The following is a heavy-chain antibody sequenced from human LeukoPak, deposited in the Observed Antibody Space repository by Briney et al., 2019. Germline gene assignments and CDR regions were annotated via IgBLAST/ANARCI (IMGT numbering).Heavy chain of an antibody. Sequence: ASVKVSCKASGYKFTTFAISWVRQAPGQGLEWMGGINTYNGGAKYAQNFQGRVTMTTDTSTTTAYMELRRLTPDDTAMYYCARDLPYDYVWGSPIEYYFDYWGQGTLVTVSS. CDR1: GYKFTTFA. J-gene: IGHJ4*02. CDR2: INTYNGGA. V-gene: IGHV1-18*01. D-gene: IGHD3-16*01. CDR3: ARDLPYDYVWGSPIEYYFDY.